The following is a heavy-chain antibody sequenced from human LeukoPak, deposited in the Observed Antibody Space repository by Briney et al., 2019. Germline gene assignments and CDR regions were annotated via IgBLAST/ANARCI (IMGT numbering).Heavy chain of an antibody. CDR2: INPNSGGT. Sequence: ASVKVSCKASGYTFTGYYMHWVRQAPGQGLEWMGWINPNSGGTNYAQKFQGRVTMTRDTSMSTAYMELSRLRSDDTAVYYCARVLSPYVGTPDYWCQGTLVTGSS. J-gene: IGHJ4*02. D-gene: IGHD2-15*01. CDR3: ARVLSPYVGTPDY. V-gene: IGHV1-2*02. CDR1: GYTFTGYY.